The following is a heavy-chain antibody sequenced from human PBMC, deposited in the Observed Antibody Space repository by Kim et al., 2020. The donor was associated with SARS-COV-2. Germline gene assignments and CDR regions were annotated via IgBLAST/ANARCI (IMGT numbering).Heavy chain of an antibody. V-gene: IGHV3-74*01. J-gene: IGHJ6*01. D-gene: IGHD3-10*01. Sequence: GGSLRLSCAGSGFTFGNYWMHWVRQTPGKGLEWVARINPDRWYKNYTDSVKGRFTISRDNAKSTLYLQMNSLRAEDTAMYYCTRDAYLIRGPYYYGMDVWGHGSPVTVSS. CDR2: INPDRWYK. CDR1: GFTFGNYW. CDR3: TRDAYLIRGPYYYGMDV.